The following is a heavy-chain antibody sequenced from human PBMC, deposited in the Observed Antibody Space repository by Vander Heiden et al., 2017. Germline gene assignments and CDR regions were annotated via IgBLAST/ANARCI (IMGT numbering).Heavy chain of an antibody. CDR2: IYYRGTA. CDR1: GEFISNNYYY. D-gene: IGHD5-12*01. Sequence: QLQLQESGPGLVKPSETLSLTCEVSGEFISNNYYYWGWIRQHPGKGLKWIGNIYYRGTAFYNPSLKSRVTISVDTPTNQFSLRLRSVTAADTAVYYCARARDGYLADYFDYWGQGSLVTVSS. CDR3: ARARDGYLADYFDY. V-gene: IGHV4-39*01. J-gene: IGHJ4*02.